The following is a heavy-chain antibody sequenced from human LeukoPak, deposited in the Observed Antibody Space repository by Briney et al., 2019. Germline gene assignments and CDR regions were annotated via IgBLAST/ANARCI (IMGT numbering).Heavy chain of an antibody. CDR2: IYTSAST. CDR1: GGSISSYY. J-gene: IGHJ5*02. Sequence: SETLSLTCTVSGGSISSYYWSWIRQPAGKGLEWIGRIYTSASTNYNPSLKSRVTMSVDTSENQFSLKLSSVTAADTAVYYCAREVVHYYGSGSYPGWFDPWGQGTLVTVSS. CDR3: AREVVHYYGSGSYPGWFDP. V-gene: IGHV4-4*07. D-gene: IGHD3-10*01.